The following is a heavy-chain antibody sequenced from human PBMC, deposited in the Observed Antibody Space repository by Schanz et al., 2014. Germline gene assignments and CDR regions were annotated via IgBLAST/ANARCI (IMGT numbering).Heavy chain of an antibody. V-gene: IGHV4-34*01. CDR3: ARLYCSTPGCYVSPNGFAKDY. D-gene: IGHD2-2*01. J-gene: IGHJ4*02. CDR1: GGSFSGYY. Sequence: QVQLQQWGAGLLKPSETLSLTCAVSGGSFSGYYWSWIRQPPDTGLEWIGEINQSGDTNYNPSLKSRVTIPVDTPNNQSPLKLRSVTAADTAVYYCARLYCSTPGCYVSPNGFAKDYWGQGTLVTVSS. CDR2: INQSGDT.